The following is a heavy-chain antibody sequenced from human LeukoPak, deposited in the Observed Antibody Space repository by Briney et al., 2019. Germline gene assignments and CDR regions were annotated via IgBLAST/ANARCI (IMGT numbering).Heavy chain of an antibody. CDR2: FDPEDGET. V-gene: IGHV1-24*01. CDR3: ATGLSGYDRNDY. CDR1: GYTLTELS. Sequence: GASVKVSCKVSGYTLTELSTHWVRQAPGKGLEWMGGFDPEDGETIYAQKFQGRVTMTEDTSTDTAYMELSSLRSEDTAVYYCATGLSGYDRNDYWGQGTLVTVSS. D-gene: IGHD5-12*01. J-gene: IGHJ4*02.